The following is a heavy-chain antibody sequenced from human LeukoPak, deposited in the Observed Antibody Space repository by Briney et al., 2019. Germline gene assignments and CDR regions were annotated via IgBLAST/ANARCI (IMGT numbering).Heavy chain of an antibody. CDR2: IRSKAYGGTT. Sequence: QTGGSLRLSCTAPGFTFGDYAMSWFRQAPGKGLEWVGFIRSKAYGGTTEYAASVKGRFTISRDDSKSIAYLQMNSLKTEDTAVYYCTREGVVGATFDYWGQGTLVTVSS. V-gene: IGHV3-49*03. CDR1: GFTFGDYA. CDR3: TREGVVGATFDY. D-gene: IGHD1-26*01. J-gene: IGHJ4*02.